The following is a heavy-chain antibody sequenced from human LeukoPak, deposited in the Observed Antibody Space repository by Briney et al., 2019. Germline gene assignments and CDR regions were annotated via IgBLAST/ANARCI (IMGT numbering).Heavy chain of an antibody. CDR2: ISGSGGST. CDR1: GFTFSSYA. CDR3: DRSRRPPYGMDV. V-gene: IGHV3-23*01. Sequence: GGSLRLSCAAPGFTFSSYAMSWVRQAPGKGLEWVSAISGSGGSTYYADSVKGRFTISRDNSKNTLYLQMNSLRAEDTAVYYCDRSRRPPYGMDVWGQGTTVTVSS. D-gene: IGHD1-1*01. J-gene: IGHJ6*02.